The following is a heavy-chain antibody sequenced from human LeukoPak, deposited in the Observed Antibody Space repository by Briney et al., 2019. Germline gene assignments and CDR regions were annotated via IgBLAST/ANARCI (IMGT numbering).Heavy chain of an antibody. CDR1: SFTFSNYA. Sequence: PGGSLRLSCAASSFTFSNYAMSWVRQAPGKGLEWVSAITASGGKTYHADSVKGRFTVSRDNSKNTLCLQMNSLRAEDTALYYCANHVVRGVDYLYYGMDVWGKGTTVTVSS. CDR2: ITASGGKT. J-gene: IGHJ6*04. V-gene: IGHV3-23*01. CDR3: ANHVVRGVDYLYYGMDV. D-gene: IGHD3-10*01.